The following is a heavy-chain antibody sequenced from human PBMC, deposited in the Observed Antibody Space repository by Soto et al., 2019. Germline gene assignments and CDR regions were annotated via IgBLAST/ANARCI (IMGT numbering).Heavy chain of an antibody. Sequence: PGGSLRLSCAASGFTFSSYGMHWVRQAPGKGLEWVAVISYDGSNKYYADSVKGRFTISRDNSKNTLYLQMNSLRAEDTAVYYCAKGSYYDILTGYPNDYWGQGT. CDR1: GFTFSSYG. J-gene: IGHJ4*02. D-gene: IGHD3-9*01. CDR2: ISYDGSNK. V-gene: IGHV3-30*18. CDR3: AKGSYYDILTGYPNDY.